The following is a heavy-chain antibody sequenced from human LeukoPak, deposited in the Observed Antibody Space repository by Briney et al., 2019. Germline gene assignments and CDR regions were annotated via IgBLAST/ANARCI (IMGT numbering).Heavy chain of an antibody. Sequence: SVKVSCKASGFTFTSSAVQWVRQARGQRLEWIGWIVVGSGNTNYAQKFQERVTITRDMSTSTAYMELSSLRSEDTAVYYCAADKGIVVVPAAPGGDYWGQGTLVTVSS. D-gene: IGHD2-2*01. CDR3: AADKGIVVVPAAPGGDY. CDR2: IVVGSGNT. CDR1: GFTFTSSA. V-gene: IGHV1-58*01. J-gene: IGHJ4*02.